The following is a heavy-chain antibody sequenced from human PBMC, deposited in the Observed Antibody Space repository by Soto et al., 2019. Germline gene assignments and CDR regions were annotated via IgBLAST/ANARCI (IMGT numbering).Heavy chain of an antibody. J-gene: IGHJ3*01. Sequence: SETLSLTCSVSGASMNNKYWSWLRQPPGKGLEWIGYIYYIGSTDYNPSLRSRVTILVDTPKNQFSLNLKSVTAADTAVYYCASHLMNAFDVWGQGALVT. V-gene: IGHV4-59*01. D-gene: IGHD3-3*02. CDR2: IYYIGST. CDR1: GASMNNKY. CDR3: ASHLMNAFDV.